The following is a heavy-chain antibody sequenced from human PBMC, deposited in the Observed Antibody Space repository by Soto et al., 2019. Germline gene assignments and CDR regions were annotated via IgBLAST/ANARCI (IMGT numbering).Heavy chain of an antibody. J-gene: IGHJ4*02. D-gene: IGHD6-19*01. V-gene: IGHV3-23*01. Sequence: EVQLLESGGGLVQPGGSLKFACAASGFTFSSYAMIWVRQAPGKGLEWVSANSGSGISTYYADSVKGRLTISRDNSKNTLYLQMNGLRAEDTAVYYCAKDRGSGWTGIQDYWGQGTLVTVSS. CDR3: AKDRGSGWTGIQDY. CDR2: NSGSGIST. CDR1: GFTFSSYA.